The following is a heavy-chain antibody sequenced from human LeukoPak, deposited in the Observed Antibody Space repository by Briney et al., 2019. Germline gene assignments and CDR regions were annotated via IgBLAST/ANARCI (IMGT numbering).Heavy chain of an antibody. CDR2: IYTSGST. CDR3: AGDLQQLVYCDYNDMDV. J-gene: IGHJ6*02. CDR1: GGSINCYC. Sequence: PPETLSLTCTASGGSINCYCTGCIRQPAGKGLEWIGRIYTSGSTNYNPSLKSRVTMSVDTTKNQFSLKLSSVTAADTAVYYCAGDLQQLVYCDYNDMDVWGQGTMVTVSS. D-gene: IGHD6-13*01. V-gene: IGHV4-4*07.